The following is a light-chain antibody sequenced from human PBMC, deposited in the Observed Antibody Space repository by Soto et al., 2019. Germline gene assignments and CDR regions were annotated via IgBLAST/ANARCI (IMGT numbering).Light chain of an antibody. CDR1: GSDVGAYNF. Sequence: QSVLTQPASVSGSPGQSITISCTGTGSDVGAYNFVSWYQQHPGKAPKLMIFEVTNRPLGVSDRFSGSKSGNTASLTISGLQAEDEADYYCSSYTSSSTFYVFGTGTKVTVL. CDR2: EVT. J-gene: IGLJ1*01. V-gene: IGLV2-14*01. CDR3: SSYTSSSTFYV.